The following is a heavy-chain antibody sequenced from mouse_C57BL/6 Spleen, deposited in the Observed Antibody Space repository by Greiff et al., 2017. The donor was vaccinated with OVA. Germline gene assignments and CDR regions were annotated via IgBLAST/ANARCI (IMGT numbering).Heavy chain of an antibody. V-gene: IGHV1-54*01. D-gene: IGHD1-1*01. J-gene: IGHJ2*01. Sequence: QVQLQQSGAELVRPGTSVKVSCKASGYAFTNYLIEWVKQRPGQGLEWIGVINPGRGGTNYNEKFKGKATLTADKSSSTAYMQLSSLTSEDSAVYFCARSSGGSSIFDYWGQGTTLTVSS. CDR1: GYAFTNYL. CDR2: INPGRGGT. CDR3: ARSSGGSSIFDY.